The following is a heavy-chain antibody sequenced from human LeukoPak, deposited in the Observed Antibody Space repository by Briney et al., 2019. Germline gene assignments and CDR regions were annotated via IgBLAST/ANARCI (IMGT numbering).Heavy chain of an antibody. V-gene: IGHV3-30-3*01. CDR3: ARGGYYDSSGYSQY. D-gene: IGHD3-22*01. CDR1: GFTFSSYA. Sequence: PGGSLRLSCAASGFTFSSYAMHWVRQAPGKGLEWVAVISYDGSNKYYADSVKGRFTISRDNSKSTLYLQMNSLRAEDTAVYYCARGGYYDSSGYSQYWGQGTLVTVSS. CDR2: ISYDGSNK. J-gene: IGHJ4*02.